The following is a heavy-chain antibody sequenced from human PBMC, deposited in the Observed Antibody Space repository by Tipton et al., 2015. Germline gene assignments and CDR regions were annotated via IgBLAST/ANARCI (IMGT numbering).Heavy chain of an antibody. CDR2: ISYDGSVK. D-gene: IGHD2/OR15-2a*01. CDR1: GFGFSGCA. CDR3: AKTNMEAAFDY. Sequence: RSLRLSCVASGFGFSGCAMHWVRQPPGKGLEWVADISYDGSVKHYGKSVKGRFTISRDNSKNTLYLEMTSLGPDDTAEYFCAKTNMEAAFDYWGQGTQVTVSS. V-gene: IGHV3-30*18. J-gene: IGHJ4*02.